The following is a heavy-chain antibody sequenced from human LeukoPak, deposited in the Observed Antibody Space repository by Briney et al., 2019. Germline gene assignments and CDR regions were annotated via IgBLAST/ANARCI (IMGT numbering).Heavy chain of an antibody. CDR3: ARDGGVEGSTTWFDP. CDR2: ISTRTGSS. D-gene: IGHD2/OR15-2a*01. CDR1: GFTFTNYV. V-gene: IGHV3-21*01. Sequence: PGGSLRLSCVASGFTFTNYVMNWVRQVPGKGLEWVAHISTRTGSSGYADSVRSRFTISRDTARNSLYLEMNSLRVGDTAIYYCARDGGVEGSTTWFDPWGQGTQVTVSS. J-gene: IGHJ5*02.